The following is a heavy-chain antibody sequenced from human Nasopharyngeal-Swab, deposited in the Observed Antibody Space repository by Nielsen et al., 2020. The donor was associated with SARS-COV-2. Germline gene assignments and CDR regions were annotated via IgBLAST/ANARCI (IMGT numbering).Heavy chain of an antibody. CDR3: ARDGLDYDFWSAYFMDV. Sequence: GESLKISCAASGSTFSTYNMNWVRQAPGKGLEWVSSISSSSTYIYYADSVKGRFTISRDSAQSSLFLQMNSLRAEDTAVYYCARDGLDYDFWSAYFMDVWGRGTTVTVSS. CDR2: ISSSSTYI. CDR1: GSTFSTYN. J-gene: IGHJ6*02. V-gene: IGHV3-21*01. D-gene: IGHD3-3*01.